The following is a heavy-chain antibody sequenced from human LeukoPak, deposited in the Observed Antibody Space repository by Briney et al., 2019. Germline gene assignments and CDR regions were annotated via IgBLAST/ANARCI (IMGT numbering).Heavy chain of an antibody. J-gene: IGHJ4*02. Sequence: GGSLRLSCAASGFTFSDYYMSWIRQAPGKGLEWVSYISSSSYTNYADSVKGRFTISRDNAKNSLYLQMNSLRAEDTAVYHCARDGPVWGSYRYPDYWGQGTLVTVSS. V-gene: IGHV3-11*06. CDR2: ISSSSYT. CDR1: GFTFSDYY. D-gene: IGHD3-16*02. CDR3: ARDGPVWGSYRYPDY.